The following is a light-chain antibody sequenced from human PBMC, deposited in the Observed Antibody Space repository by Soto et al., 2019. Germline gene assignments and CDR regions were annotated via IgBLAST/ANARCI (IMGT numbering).Light chain of an antibody. CDR1: SIVLSNNNNY. Sequence: DIVMPQSPDSLPVSLGPRGTINRKSSSIVLSNNNNYLAWFQQKPGQPPRLFIYWASTRGSGVPDRFSGSGSGTDFTLTISNVEAEDVAIYYCQQYHSDPITFGQGTRLEIK. J-gene: IGKJ5*01. CDR2: WAS. V-gene: IGKV4-1*01. CDR3: QQYHSDPIT.